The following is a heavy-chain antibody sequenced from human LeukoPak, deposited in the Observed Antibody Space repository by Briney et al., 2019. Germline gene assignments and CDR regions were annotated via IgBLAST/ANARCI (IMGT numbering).Heavy chain of an antibody. CDR3: ARWSQYSGGGWYELDY. V-gene: IGHV3-33*01. D-gene: IGHD6-19*01. CDR1: GFTFNSYG. Sequence: PGGSLRLSCAASGFTFNSYGIHWVRQAPGKGLEWVAVIWYDGNNKYYADSVKGRFTISRDNSKNTLYLQINSPRADDTAVYYCARWSQYSGGGWYELDYWGQGTRVTVSS. J-gene: IGHJ4*02. CDR2: IWYDGNNK.